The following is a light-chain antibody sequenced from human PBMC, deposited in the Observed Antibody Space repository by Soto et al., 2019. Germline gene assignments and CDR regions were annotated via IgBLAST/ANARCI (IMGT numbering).Light chain of an antibody. J-gene: IGLJ1*01. CDR2: EVV. Sequence: QSALTQPPSASGSPGQSVTISCTGTKSDIGVYDFVSWYQHHPGKAPRLIIYEVVQWPSGVPDRFSGSKSGNTASLTVSGLQAADEADYFCKSYACSNTYVFGSGTKVTVL. CDR3: KSYACSNTYV. CDR1: KSDIGVYDF. V-gene: IGLV2-8*01.